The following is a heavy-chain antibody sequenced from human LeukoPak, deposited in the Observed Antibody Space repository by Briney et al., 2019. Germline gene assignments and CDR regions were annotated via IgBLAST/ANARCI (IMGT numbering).Heavy chain of an antibody. CDR1: GFTFSSYA. Sequence: GGSLRLSCAASGFTFSSYAMSGVRQAPGKGLEWVSAISGSGGSTYYADSVRGRFTISRDNSKNTLYLQVNSLRAEDTAVYYCAKTDSSSWYVSNWFDPWGQGTLVTVSS. J-gene: IGHJ5*02. CDR2: ISGSGGST. D-gene: IGHD6-13*01. V-gene: IGHV3-23*01. CDR3: AKTDSSSWYVSNWFDP.